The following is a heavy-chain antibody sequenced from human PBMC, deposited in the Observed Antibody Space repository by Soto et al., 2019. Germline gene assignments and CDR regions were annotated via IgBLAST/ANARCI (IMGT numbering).Heavy chain of an antibody. D-gene: IGHD6-6*01. CDR2: ISYDGSNK. V-gene: IGHV3-30-3*01. CDR1: GFTFSSYA. Sequence: GGSLRLSCAASGFTFSSYAMHGGRQAPGKGLEWVAVISYDGSNKYYADSVKGRFTISRDNSKNTLYLQMNSLRAEDTAVYYCARAYSSSSGRFPCLDYWGQGTLVTVSS. J-gene: IGHJ4*02. CDR3: ARAYSSSSGRFPCLDY.